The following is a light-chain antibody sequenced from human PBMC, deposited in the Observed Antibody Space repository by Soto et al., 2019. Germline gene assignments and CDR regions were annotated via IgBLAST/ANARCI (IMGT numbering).Light chain of an antibody. V-gene: IGLV2-23*01. Sequence: QPVLTQPASVSGSPGQSITISCTGTSSDVGSYNLVSWYQQHPGKAPKLMIHEGSKRPSGVSNRFSGFKSGNTASLTISGLQAEDEADYYCCSYAGSSTYVVFGGGTKLTVL. CDR2: EGS. J-gene: IGLJ2*01. CDR1: SSDVGSYNL. CDR3: CSYAGSSTYVV.